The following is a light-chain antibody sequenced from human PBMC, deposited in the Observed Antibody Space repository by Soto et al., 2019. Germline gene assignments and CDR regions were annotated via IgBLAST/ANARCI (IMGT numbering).Light chain of an antibody. Sequence: EIVLAQYPGTLSLSPGERATLSCRASESVTSSYLAWYQQKPGQAPRVLIYGASSRATGIPDRFSGSGSATDFTLTISRLAPEDFAVYYCRQYGSSPFTFGQGTKLEIK. CDR3: RQYGSSPFT. V-gene: IGKV3-20*01. CDR2: GAS. CDR1: ESVTSSY. J-gene: IGKJ2*01.